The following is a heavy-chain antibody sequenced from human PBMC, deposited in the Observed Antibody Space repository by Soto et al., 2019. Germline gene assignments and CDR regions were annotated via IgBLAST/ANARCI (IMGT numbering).Heavy chain of an antibody. CDR3: ARDAVGATRVSDY. Sequence: ASVKVSCKASGYTFTSYGISWVRQAPGQGLEWMGWISAYNGNTNYAQKLQGRVTMTTDTSTSTVYMELSSLRSEDTAVYYCARDAVGATRVSDYWGQGTLVTVSS. CDR1: GYTFTSYG. CDR2: ISAYNGNT. J-gene: IGHJ4*02. D-gene: IGHD1-26*01. V-gene: IGHV1-18*01.